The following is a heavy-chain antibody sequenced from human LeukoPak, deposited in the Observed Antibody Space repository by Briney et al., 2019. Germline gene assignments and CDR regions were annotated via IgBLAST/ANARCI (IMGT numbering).Heavy chain of an antibody. D-gene: IGHD3-10*01. Sequence: GGSLRLSCAASGFTFDDYAMHWVRQAPGKGLEWVSGISWNSGSMDYADSVKGRFTISRDNSKNTLYLQMNSLRAEDTAVYYCASLLWFGELSNYYYYYGMDVWGQGTTVTVSS. CDR2: ISWNSGSM. CDR3: ASLLWFGELSNYYYYYGMDV. CDR1: GFTFDDYA. V-gene: IGHV3-9*01. J-gene: IGHJ6*02.